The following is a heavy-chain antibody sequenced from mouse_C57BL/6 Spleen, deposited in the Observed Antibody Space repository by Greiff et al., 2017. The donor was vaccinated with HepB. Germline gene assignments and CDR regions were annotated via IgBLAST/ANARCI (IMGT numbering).Heavy chain of an antibody. J-gene: IGHJ2*01. CDR2: IDPEDGDT. CDR1: GFNIKDYY. Sequence: VQLQQSGAELVRPGASVKLSCTASGFNIKDYYMHWVKQRPEQGLEWIGRIDPEDGDTEYAPKFQGKATMTADTSSNPAYLQLSSLTSEDTAVYYCTTGHDGHYYFDYWGQGTTLTVSS. CDR3: TTGHDGHYYFDY. V-gene: IGHV14-1*01. D-gene: IGHD2-3*01.